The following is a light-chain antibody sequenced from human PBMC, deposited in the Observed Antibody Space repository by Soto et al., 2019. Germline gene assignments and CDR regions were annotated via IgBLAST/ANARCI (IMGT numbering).Light chain of an antibody. CDR1: QGISNY. J-gene: IGKJ4*01. CDR3: QQLNSYPLT. CDR2: AAS. Sequence: DFQLTQSPSFLSASVGDRVTITCRASQGISNYLAWYQRKRGNAPKLLIYAASTLQSGVPSRFSGSGSGTECPLTICSLQPEDFATYYCQQLNSYPLTFGGGTKVEIK. V-gene: IGKV1-9*01.